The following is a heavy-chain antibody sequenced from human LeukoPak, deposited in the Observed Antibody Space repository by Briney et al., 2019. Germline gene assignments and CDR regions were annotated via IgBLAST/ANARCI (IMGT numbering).Heavy chain of an antibody. CDR2: INSDGSST. D-gene: IGHD1-26*01. V-gene: IGHV3-74*01. Sequence: RGSLRLSCAASGFTFSSYWMHWVRQAPGKGLVWVSRINSDGSSTSYADSVKGRSTISRDNAKNTLYLQMNSLRAEDTAVYYCAKDEEGLVGAKIDYWGQGTLVTVSS. CDR3: AKDEEGLVGAKIDY. CDR1: GFTFSSYW. J-gene: IGHJ4*02.